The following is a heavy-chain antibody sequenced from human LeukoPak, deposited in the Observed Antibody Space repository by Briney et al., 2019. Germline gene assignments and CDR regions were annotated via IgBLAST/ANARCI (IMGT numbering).Heavy chain of an antibody. Sequence: GASVKVSCKASGGTFSTSGTSWVRQAPGQGLEWMGGIIPVFGTATYAQKFQGRVTITADESTSTVYMELSSLRSEDTAVYYCARDPWEFDDWGQGTLVIVSS. V-gene: IGHV1-69*01. CDR3: ARDPWEFDD. D-gene: IGHD1-26*01. CDR1: GGTFSTSG. CDR2: IIPVFGTA. J-gene: IGHJ4*02.